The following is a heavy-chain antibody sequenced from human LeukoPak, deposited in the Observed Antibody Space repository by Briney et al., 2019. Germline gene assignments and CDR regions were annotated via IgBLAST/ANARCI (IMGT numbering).Heavy chain of an antibody. CDR1: GGSISSSSYY. J-gene: IGHJ3*02. Sequence: SETLSLTCTVSGGSISSSSYYWGWIRQPPGKGLEWIGSIYHSGSTYYNPSLKSRVTISVDTSKNQFSLKLSSVTAADTAVYYCASASIRLDAFDIWGQGTMVTVSS. V-gene: IGHV4-39*07. CDR3: ASASIRLDAFDI. CDR2: IYHSGST. D-gene: IGHD2/OR15-2a*01.